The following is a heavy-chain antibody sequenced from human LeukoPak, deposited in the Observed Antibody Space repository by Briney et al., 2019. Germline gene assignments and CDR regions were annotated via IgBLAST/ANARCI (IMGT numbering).Heavy chain of an antibody. D-gene: IGHD3-10*01. Sequence: PSQTLSLTCTVSGGSIGCGGYYWSWIRQHPGKGLEWIGYIYYSGSTYYNPSLKSRVTISVDTSENQFSLKLSSVTAADTAVYYCARMYYYGSGSYYNDYWGQGTLVTVSS. CDR1: GGSIGCGGYY. J-gene: IGHJ4*02. CDR3: ARMYYYGSGSYYNDY. CDR2: IYYSGST. V-gene: IGHV4-31*03.